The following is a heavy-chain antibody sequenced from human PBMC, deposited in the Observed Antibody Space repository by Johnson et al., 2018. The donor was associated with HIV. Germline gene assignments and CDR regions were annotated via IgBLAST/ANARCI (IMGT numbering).Heavy chain of an antibody. J-gene: IGHJ3*02. V-gene: IGHV3-20*04. Sequence: VQLVESGGGVVQPGRSLRLSCAASGFTFSDYYMSWIRQTPGKGLEWVSGINWNGGSTGYADSVKGRFTISRDNAKNSLYLQMNSLRAEDTAVYYCARDGSSSSWNAFDIWGQGTMVTVSS. CDR1: GFTFSDYY. CDR3: ARDGSSSSWNAFDI. CDR2: INWNGGST. D-gene: IGHD6-6*01.